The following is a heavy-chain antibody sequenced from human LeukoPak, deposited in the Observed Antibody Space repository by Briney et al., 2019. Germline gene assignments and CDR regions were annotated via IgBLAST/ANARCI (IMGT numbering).Heavy chain of an antibody. CDR2: INSDGSST. CDR3: ARDRDYGGQADYFDY. D-gene: IGHD4-23*01. V-gene: IGHV3-74*01. J-gene: IGHJ4*02. CDR1: GFTFSSYW. Sequence: GGSLRPSCAASGFTFSSYWMRCVRQAPGKGLVWVSRINSDGSSTSYADSVKGRFTISRDNSKNTLYLQMNSLRAEDTAVYYCARDRDYGGQADYFDYWGQGTLVTVSS.